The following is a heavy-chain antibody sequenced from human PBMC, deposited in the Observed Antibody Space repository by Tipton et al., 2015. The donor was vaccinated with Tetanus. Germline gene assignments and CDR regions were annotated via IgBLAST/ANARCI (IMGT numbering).Heavy chain of an antibody. CDR1: GYTFTSHY. J-gene: IGHJ3*01. D-gene: IGHD5-12*01. CDR3: ARESGNIGNAFEL. Sequence: QSGAEVKRPGASVNISCKASGYTFTSHYVHWVRQAPGQGLVWMAMINPSDGYPRSAQTLQGRVKVTRDTSTTTVYMELTSLRPGDTAIHYGARESGNIGNAFELWGQGAMVAVSS. V-gene: IGHV1-46*04. CDR2: INPSDGYP.